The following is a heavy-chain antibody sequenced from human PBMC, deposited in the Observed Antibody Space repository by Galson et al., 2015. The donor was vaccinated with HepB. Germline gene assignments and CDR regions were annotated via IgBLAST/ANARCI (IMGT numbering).Heavy chain of an antibody. CDR1: RYTFTTYA. Sequence: SVKVSCKASRYTFTTYAMNWVRQAPGQGLEWMGWINTNTGNPTYAQGFTGRLVFSLDTSVSTAYLQISSLKAEDTAVYYCARDPGYCSGGSCYSRRFYYFDYWGQGTLVTVSS. CDR3: ARDPGYCSGGSCYSRRFYYFDY. CDR2: INTNTGNP. V-gene: IGHV7-4-1*02. D-gene: IGHD2-15*01. J-gene: IGHJ4*02.